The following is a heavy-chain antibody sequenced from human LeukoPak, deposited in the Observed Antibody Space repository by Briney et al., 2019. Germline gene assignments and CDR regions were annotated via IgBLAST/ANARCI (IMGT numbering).Heavy chain of an antibody. CDR2: VSSSGTYM. CDR1: GFTFSTYG. CDR3: ARRFDS. J-gene: IGHJ5*01. V-gene: IGHV3-21*01. Sequence: GGSLRLSCAASGFTFSTYGMNWVRQAPGKGLEWVSSVSSSGTYMYYAASVKGRFTISRDNANNSLYLQMNNLRAEDTAVYYCARRFDSWGQGTLVTVSS.